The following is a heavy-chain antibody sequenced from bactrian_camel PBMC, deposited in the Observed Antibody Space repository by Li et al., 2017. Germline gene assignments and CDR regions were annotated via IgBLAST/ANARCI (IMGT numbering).Heavy chain of an antibody. CDR1: GAIDSAAC. CDR2: IDSDGNT. Sequence: VQLVESGGGSVQAGGSLTLSCAVHGAIDSAACVGWARQALGKQREAVATIDSDGNTIYADSVKGRFTISKDNAKNTLFLQMNNLKVEDTAMYYCVAQRRPGMVEDCVVQADFRQRGQGTQVTVS. D-gene: IGHD3*01. J-gene: IGHJ4*01. V-gene: IGHV3S53*01.